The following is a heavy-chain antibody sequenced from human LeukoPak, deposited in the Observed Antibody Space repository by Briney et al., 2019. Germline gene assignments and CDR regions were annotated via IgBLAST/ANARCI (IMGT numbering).Heavy chain of an antibody. J-gene: IGHJ4*02. Sequence: SETLSLTCTVSGGSISNYYLSWIRQPPGKGLEWIGYIYYSGITNYNPSLKSRVTISVDTSKNQFSLNLSSVTAADTAVYYCARRVRGVIMTFDYWGQGTLVTVSS. V-gene: IGHV4-59*08. CDR3: ARRVRGVIMTFDY. D-gene: IGHD3-10*01. CDR2: IYYSGIT. CDR1: GGSISNYY.